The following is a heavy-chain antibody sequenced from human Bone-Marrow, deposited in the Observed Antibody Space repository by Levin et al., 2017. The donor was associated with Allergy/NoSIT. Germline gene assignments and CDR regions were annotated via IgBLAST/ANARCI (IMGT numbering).Heavy chain of an antibody. D-gene: IGHD3-10*01. J-gene: IGHJ4*02. CDR3: AKALRVRTTSMAVFFDY. Sequence: GGSLRLSCTASEFTSNAISWVRQAPGKGLEWVSLISGNGVSTYYANSLKGRFTISRDNSNNTVYLVMNNLRADDTAVYYCAKALRVRTTSMAVFFDYWGPGTLVTVSS. CDR2: ISGNGVST. CDR1: EFTSNA. V-gene: IGHV3-23*01.